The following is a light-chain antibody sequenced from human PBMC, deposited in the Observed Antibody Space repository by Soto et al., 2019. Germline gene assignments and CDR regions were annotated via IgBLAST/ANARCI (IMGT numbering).Light chain of an antibody. CDR1: QSVSSD. CDR2: GAS. V-gene: IGKV3-15*01. CDR3: QQYNNWPLT. J-gene: IGKJ4*01. Sequence: EIVMTQSPATLSVSPGERATLSCRASQSVSSDLAWYQQKPGQAPRLLIYGASTSATGIPARFSGTGSGTEFTLAISSLQSEDLAVYYCQQYNNWPLTFGGGTKVESK.